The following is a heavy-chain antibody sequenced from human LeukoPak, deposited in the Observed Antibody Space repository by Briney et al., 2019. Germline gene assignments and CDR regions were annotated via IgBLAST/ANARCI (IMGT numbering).Heavy chain of an antibody. CDR3: ARAALGATHFDY. CDR1: GGSITSYF. V-gene: IGHV4-4*07. D-gene: IGHD1-26*01. J-gene: IGHJ4*02. Sequence: SETLSLTCTVSGGSITSYFWSWIRQPAGKGLEWIGRISTIGITNYNPSLKSRVTISIDTSKKQFSLKLSSLTAADTAVYFCARAALGATHFDYWGQGTLVTVSS. CDR2: ISTIGIT.